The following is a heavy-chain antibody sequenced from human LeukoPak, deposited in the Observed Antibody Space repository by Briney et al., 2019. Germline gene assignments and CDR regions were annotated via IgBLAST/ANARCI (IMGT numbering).Heavy chain of an antibody. D-gene: IGHD2-2*01. CDR3: AKDAAPIVVVPAAIPNWFDP. V-gene: IGHV3-30*02. CDR1: GFTFSSYG. J-gene: IGHJ5*02. Sequence: GGSLRLSCAASGFTFSSYGMHWVRQAPCKGLEWVAFIRYDGSNKYYADSVKGRFTISRDNSKNTLYLQMNSLRAEDTAVYYCAKDAAPIVVVPAAIPNWFDPWGQGTLVTVSS. CDR2: IRYDGSNK.